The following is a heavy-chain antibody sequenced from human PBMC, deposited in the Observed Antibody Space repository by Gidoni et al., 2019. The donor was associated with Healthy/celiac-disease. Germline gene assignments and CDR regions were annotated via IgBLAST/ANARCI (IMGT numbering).Heavy chain of an antibody. CDR1: GFTFSSYA. J-gene: IGHJ4*02. V-gene: IGHV3-23*01. D-gene: IGHD4-17*01. CDR3: AKEGYGDQDY. CDR2: ISGSGGST. Sequence: VQLFESGGALVAPGGSLTLSCSASGFTFSSYAMRWVRQAPGKGLERVSAISGSGGSTYYADYVKGRFTISRDNSKNTLYLQMNSLRAEDTAVYYCAKEGYGDQDYWGQGTLVTVSS.